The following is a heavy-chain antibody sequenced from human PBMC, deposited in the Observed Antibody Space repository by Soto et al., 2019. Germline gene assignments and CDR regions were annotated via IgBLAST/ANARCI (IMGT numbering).Heavy chain of an antibody. CDR2: IVVGSGNT. Sequence: GASVKVSCKACGFTFTSSAVQWVRQARGQRLEWIGWIVVGSGNTNYAQKFQERVTITRDMSTSTAYMELGSLRSEDTAVYYCAAGSGGSCYSLSCYYYYGMDVWGQGTTVTVSS. V-gene: IGHV1-58*01. CDR3: AAGSGGSCYSLSCYYYYGMDV. CDR1: GFTFTSSA. D-gene: IGHD2-15*01. J-gene: IGHJ6*02.